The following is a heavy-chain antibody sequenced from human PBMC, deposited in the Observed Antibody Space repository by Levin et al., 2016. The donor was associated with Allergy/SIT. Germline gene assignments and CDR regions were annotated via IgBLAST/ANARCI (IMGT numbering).Heavy chain of an antibody. D-gene: IGHD1-26*01. CDR2: ISRSDGST. J-gene: IGHJ4*02. CDR3: AKDEGPVGSYFDY. V-gene: IGHV3-23*01. CDR1: GFTFSSHA. Sequence: GGSLRLSCAGSGFTFSSHAMSWVRQAPGKGLEWVSAISRSDGSTYYADSVKGRFTISRDNSKNTLYLEMNSLRVDDTALYYCAKDEGPVGSYFDYWGLGTLVTVSS.